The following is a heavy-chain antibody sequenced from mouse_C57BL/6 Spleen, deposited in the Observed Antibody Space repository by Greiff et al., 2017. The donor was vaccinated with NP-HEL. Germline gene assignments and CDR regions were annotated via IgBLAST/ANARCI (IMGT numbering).Heavy chain of an antibody. J-gene: IGHJ4*01. D-gene: IGHD2-3*01. V-gene: IGHV1-54*01. CDR2: INPGSGGT. CDR3: ARGGYYPYYAMDY. CDR1: GYAFTNYL. Sequence: QVQLKQSGADLVRPGTSVKVSCKASGYAFTNYLIEWVKQRPGQGLEWIGVINPGSGGTNYNEKFKGKATLTADKSSSTAYMQLSSLTSEDSAVYFCARGGYYPYYAMDYWGQGTSVTVSS.